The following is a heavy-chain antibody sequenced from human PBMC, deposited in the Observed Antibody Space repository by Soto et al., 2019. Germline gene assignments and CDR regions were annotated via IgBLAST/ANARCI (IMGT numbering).Heavy chain of an antibody. V-gene: IGHV1-69*01. Sequence: QVQLVQSGAEVKKPGSSVKVSCKASAGTFSSYAISWVRQAPGQGLEWMGGIIPIFGTANYAQEFQGRVTITADESTSTAYLQLSSLRSEDTAVDYCASPYDSTGVDAFDIWGQGTMVTVSS. CDR3: ASPYDSTGVDAFDI. D-gene: IGHD3-22*01. J-gene: IGHJ3*02. CDR1: AGTFSSYA. CDR2: IIPIFGTA.